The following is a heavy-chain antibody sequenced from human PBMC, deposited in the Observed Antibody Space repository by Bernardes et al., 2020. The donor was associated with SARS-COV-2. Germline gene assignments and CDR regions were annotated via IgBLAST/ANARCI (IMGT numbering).Heavy chain of an antibody. V-gene: IGHV3-11*06. CDR2: ISHNSDDT. J-gene: IGHJ3*02. Sequence: GGSLRLSCAASGFSFSNYYMSWVRQAPGKGLEWISYISHNSDDTNYADSVKGRFTISRDNAKNSLFLQLNSLRAEDSGLYYCARDSLGYCSGGSCYRLFDAFEIWGQGAKVSVSS. CDR1: GFSFSNYY. CDR3: ARDSLGYCSGGSCYRLFDAFEI. D-gene: IGHD2-15*01.